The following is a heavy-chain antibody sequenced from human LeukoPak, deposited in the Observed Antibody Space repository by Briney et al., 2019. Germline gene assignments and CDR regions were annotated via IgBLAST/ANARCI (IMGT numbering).Heavy chain of an antibody. D-gene: IGHD4-17*01. J-gene: IGHJ5*02. CDR3: TREPDYEGWFDP. Sequence: GGSLRLSCAASGFTFSSYSMNWVRQAPGKGLEWVSSISSSSSYIYYADSVKGRFTISRDNAKNSLYLQMNSLRAEDTAVYYCTREPDYEGWFDPWGQGTLVTVSS. CDR1: GFTFSSYS. CDR2: ISSSSSYI. V-gene: IGHV3-21*01.